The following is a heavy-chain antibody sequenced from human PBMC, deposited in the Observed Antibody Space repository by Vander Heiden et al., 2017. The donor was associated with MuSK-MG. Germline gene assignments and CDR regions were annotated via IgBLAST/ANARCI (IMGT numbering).Heavy chain of an antibody. CDR1: GVSISSRPSF. V-gene: IGHV4-39*01. J-gene: IGHJ2*01. CDR3: ARRFDDTNWYYYYFDV. D-gene: IGHD3-22*01. Sequence: HLQESGPGTVHPSETLSLTCSVSGVSISSRPSFWGLVRQPPGKGLEWIASVCHGPTGVCPTVRTSYNSAFESRANISVDTSKNEFSLRLSSVTAADTATYYCARRFDDTNWYYYYFDVWGRGTLVTVTS. CDR2: VCHGPTGVCPTVRT.